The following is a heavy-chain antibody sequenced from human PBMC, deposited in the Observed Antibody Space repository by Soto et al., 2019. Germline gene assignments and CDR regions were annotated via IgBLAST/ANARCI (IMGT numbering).Heavy chain of an antibody. V-gene: IGHV1-24*01. Sequence: QVQLVPSGAAVKKPGASVKVSCKVSGYTLPELSMHWVRQAPGKGLEWMGGFDPEDGETIYAQKFQGRVTMTEDTSTDTAYMERSSLRSEDTAVYYCATAGPRGYCSGCSCYYNWFDPWGQGTLVTVSS. CDR1: GYTLPELS. J-gene: IGHJ5*02. CDR3: ATAGPRGYCSGCSCYYNWFDP. D-gene: IGHD2-15*01. CDR2: FDPEDGET.